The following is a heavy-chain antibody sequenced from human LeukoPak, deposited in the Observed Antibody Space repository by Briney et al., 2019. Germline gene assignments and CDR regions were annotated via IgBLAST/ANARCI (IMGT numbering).Heavy chain of an antibody. CDR3: ARDVDRRDDP. Sequence: GGSLTLSCAASGFIFSDYWLTWVRQAPGKGLEWVGNMNCDGSEKYYVDSVKGRITIFDANAKKLLFLQMNNPRAEDAASYYGARDVDRRDDPWGQGILVTVSS. J-gene: IGHJ5*02. V-gene: IGHV3-7*01. CDR1: GFIFSDYW. CDR2: MNCDGSEK. D-gene: IGHD3-9*01.